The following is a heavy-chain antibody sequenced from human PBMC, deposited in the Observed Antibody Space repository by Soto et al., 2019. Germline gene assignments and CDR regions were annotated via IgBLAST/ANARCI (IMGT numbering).Heavy chain of an antibody. V-gene: IGHV3-23*01. Sequence: EVQLLESGGGLVQPGGSLRVSCAASGFTFSAYAMTWVRQAPGKGLEWVSGISGSGGNTYYADSVKGRFTISRDNSENTLFLQMSSLRAEDTAVYYCAKDLLRESYFYYGMDVWGQGTTVTVSS. CDR2: ISGSGGNT. D-gene: IGHD1-26*01. CDR3: AKDLLRESYFYYGMDV. CDR1: GFTFSAYA. J-gene: IGHJ6*02.